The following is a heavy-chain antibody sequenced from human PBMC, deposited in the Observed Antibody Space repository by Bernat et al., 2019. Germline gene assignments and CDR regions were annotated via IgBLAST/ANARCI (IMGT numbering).Heavy chain of an antibody. J-gene: IGHJ6*03. D-gene: IGHD2-15*01. CDR1: GGTFSSYA. CDR2: IIPIFGTA. CDR3: ATGYCSGGSCYQVPYDYYMDV. V-gene: IGHV1-69*01. Sequence: QVQLVQSGAEVKKPGSSVKVSCKASGGTFSSYAISWVRQAPGQVLEWMGGIIPIFGTANYAQKFQGRVTITADESTSTAYMELSSLRSEDTAVYYCATGYCSGGSCYQVPYDYYMDVWGTGTTVTVSS.